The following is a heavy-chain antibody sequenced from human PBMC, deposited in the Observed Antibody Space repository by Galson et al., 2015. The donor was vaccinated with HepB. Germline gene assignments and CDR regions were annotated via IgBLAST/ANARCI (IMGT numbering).Heavy chain of an antibody. J-gene: IGHJ4*02. CDR2: ISAYNGNT. V-gene: IGHV1-18*01. CDR1: GYTFTSYG. CDR3: ARDSDRSGYDLGMGY. Sequence: SVKVSCKASGYTFTSYGISWVRQAPGQGLEWMGWISAYNGNTNYAQKFQGRVTITADKSTSTAYMELSSLRSEDTAVYYCARDSDRSGYDLGMGYWGQGTLVTVSS. D-gene: IGHD5-12*01.